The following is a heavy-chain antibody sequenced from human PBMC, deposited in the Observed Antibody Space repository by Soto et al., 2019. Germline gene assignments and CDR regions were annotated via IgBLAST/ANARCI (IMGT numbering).Heavy chain of an antibody. Sequence: QVQLVQSGAEVKKPGSSVKVSCTASRGTFSYNTISWVRQAPGQGLEWMGRVIPMVGMSSYAQKFQGRLTLTXDXSTSTVYMVLNSLRPEDTAVYYCATNYGSGSTHFDYWGQGTLVTVSS. CDR1: RGTFSYNT. V-gene: IGHV1-69*02. CDR3: ATNYGSGSTHFDY. CDR2: VIPMVGMS. D-gene: IGHD3-10*01. J-gene: IGHJ4*02.